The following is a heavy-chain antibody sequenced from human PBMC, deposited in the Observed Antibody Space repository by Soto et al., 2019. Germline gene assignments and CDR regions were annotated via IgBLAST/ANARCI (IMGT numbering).Heavy chain of an antibody. J-gene: IGHJ4*02. V-gene: IGHV3-64D*06. CDR3: VKGRYCSETSCPFDY. D-gene: IGHD2-2*01. Sequence: LRLSCSASGFTFSSYAMHWVRQAPGKGLEYVSAINSNGGSTYYADSVKGRFTISRDQSKNTLYLQMSSLRAEDTAVYYCVKGRYCSETSCPFDYWGQGTLVTVSS. CDR2: INSNGGST. CDR1: GFTFSSYA.